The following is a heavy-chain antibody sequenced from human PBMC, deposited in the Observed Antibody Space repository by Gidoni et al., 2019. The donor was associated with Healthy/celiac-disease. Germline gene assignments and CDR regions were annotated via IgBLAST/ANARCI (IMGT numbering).Heavy chain of an antibody. CDR2: ISYDGSNK. Sequence: QVQLVASGGGVVQPGRSLRLSCAASGFTFSSYGMHWVRQAPGKGLEWVAVISYDGSNKYYADSVKGRFTISRDNSKNTLYLQMNSLRAEDTAVYYCASRLYYYYGMDVWGQGTTVTVSS. J-gene: IGHJ6*02. CDR3: ASRLYYYYGMDV. V-gene: IGHV3-30*03. CDR1: GFTFSSYG.